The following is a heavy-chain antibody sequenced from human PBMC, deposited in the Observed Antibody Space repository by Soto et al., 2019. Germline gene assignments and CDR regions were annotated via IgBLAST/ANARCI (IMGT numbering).Heavy chain of an antibody. Sequence: QVQLQESGPGLVKPSETLSLTCTVSGGSISSYYWSWIRQPPGKGLEWIGYIYYSGSTNYNPSLKSRVTISVDTSQNQFSLKLSSVTAADTAVYYCARGAPNYYGSGQPFDPWGQGTLVTVSS. CDR3: ARGAPNYYGSGQPFDP. J-gene: IGHJ5*02. D-gene: IGHD3-10*01. CDR1: GGSISSYY. CDR2: IYYSGST. V-gene: IGHV4-59*01.